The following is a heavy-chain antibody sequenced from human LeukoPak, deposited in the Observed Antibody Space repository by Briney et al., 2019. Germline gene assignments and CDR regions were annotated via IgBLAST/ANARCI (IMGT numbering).Heavy chain of an antibody. CDR3: ATWSGEPRIDY. CDR1: GYTFTNYP. Sequence: GASVKVSCKASGYTFTNYPIHWVRQAPGQRLEWMAWINAGNGNTKYSQKFQGRVTITRDTSASTAYMELSSLRSEDTAVYYCATWSGEPRIDYWGQGTLVTVSS. V-gene: IGHV1-3*01. D-gene: IGHD3-10*01. J-gene: IGHJ4*02. CDR2: INAGNGNT.